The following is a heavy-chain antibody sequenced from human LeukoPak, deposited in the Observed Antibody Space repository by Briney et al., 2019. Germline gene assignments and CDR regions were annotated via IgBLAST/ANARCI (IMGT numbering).Heavy chain of an antibody. J-gene: IGHJ4*02. V-gene: IGHV3-23*01. CDR2: ISGSGGST. Sequence: PGGSLRLSCAASGFTFSSYAMSWVRQAPGKGLEWVSSISGSGGSTYYADSVKGRFTISRDNSKNTLYLQMNSLRAEDTAVYYCANVHYGDTTGYFDYWGQGTLVTVSS. D-gene: IGHD4-17*01. CDR1: GFTFSSYA. CDR3: ANVHYGDTTGYFDY.